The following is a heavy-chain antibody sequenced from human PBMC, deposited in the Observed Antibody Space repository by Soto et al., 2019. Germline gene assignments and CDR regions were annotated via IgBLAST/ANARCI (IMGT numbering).Heavy chain of an antibody. V-gene: IGHV1-69*06. D-gene: IGHD4-17*01. CDR1: GGTFSSHG. CDR2: ISPTFGTP. Sequence: QVQLVQSGTVVQRRGSSVKVSCQASGGTFSSHGMAWVRQAPGQGLEWMGGISPTFGTPTYAPKFQGRVTMTRDTSTSTVYMELSSLRSEDTAVYYCARVALGYDYADVWGQGTTVTVSS. CDR3: ARVALGYDYADV. J-gene: IGHJ6*02.